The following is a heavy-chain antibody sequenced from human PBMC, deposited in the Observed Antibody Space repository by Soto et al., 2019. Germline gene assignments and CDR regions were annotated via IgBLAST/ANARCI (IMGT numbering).Heavy chain of an antibody. Sequence: ASVKVSCKASGGTFSCYAISWVRQASGQGLEWMAGTLPIFGTANYAQKFQDRVTITADESTSTAYMELSSLRTEDTAVYYCARDVPPYSSSRLMDVVGQRTTVTVSS. CDR1: GGTFSCYA. J-gene: IGHJ6*02. D-gene: IGHD6-13*01. CDR2: TLPIFGTA. CDR3: ARDVPPYSSSRLMDV. V-gene: IGHV1-69*13.